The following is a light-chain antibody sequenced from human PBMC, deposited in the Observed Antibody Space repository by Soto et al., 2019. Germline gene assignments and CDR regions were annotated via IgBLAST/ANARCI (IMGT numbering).Light chain of an antibody. CDR2: DVS. CDR1: SSDIGGYNY. CDR3: NSYTSSSTPYV. V-gene: IGLV2-14*01. Sequence: QSVLTQPASVSGSPGQSITISCTGTSSDIGGYNYVSWYQQHPGKAPKLMIYDVSNRPSGVSNRFSGSKSGNTASLTISGLQADDEADYYCNSYTSSSTPYVFGTGTQLTVL. J-gene: IGLJ1*01.